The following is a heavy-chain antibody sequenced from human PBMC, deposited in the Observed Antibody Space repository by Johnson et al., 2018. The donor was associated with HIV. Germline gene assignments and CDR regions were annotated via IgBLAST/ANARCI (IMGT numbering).Heavy chain of an antibody. D-gene: IGHD2-21*02. CDR3: ARETLGWGGDCYWGGDDAFDI. CDR2: ISFDGNNK. CDR1: GFTFSRNA. V-gene: IGHV3-30-3*01. J-gene: IGHJ3*02. Sequence: VQLVESGGGVVQPGRSLRLSCAASGFTFSRNAMHWVRQAPGKGLEWVAVISFDGNNKHYADSVRGRFTVSRDNSKNKLSVQMNNLKPEDTAVYYCARETLGWGGDCYWGGDDAFDIWGQGTMVTVSS.